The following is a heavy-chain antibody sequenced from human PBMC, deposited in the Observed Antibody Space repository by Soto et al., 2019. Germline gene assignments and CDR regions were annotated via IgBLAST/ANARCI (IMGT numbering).Heavy chain of an antibody. CDR1: GFTFSSYA. J-gene: IGHJ4*02. V-gene: IGHV3-23*01. D-gene: IGHD2-8*01. CDR2: ISSSGGSA. Sequence: XESLRLSCAASGFTFSSYAMSGVRQAPGKGLEWVSAISSSGGSAYYADSVKGRFTISRDNSKNTLYLQMNSLRAEDTAAYYCAKDLSAHNGAFDYWGQGTLVTVSS. CDR3: AKDLSAHNGAFDY.